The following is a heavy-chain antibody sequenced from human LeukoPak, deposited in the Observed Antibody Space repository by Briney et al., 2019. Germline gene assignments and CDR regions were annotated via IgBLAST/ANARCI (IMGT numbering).Heavy chain of an antibody. D-gene: IGHD6-19*01. Sequence: SETLSLTCSVSGVSISSSGYYWGWIRQPPGKGLEWIGSISFSGGNFYNPSLKSRVTISVDTSKNQFSLKVTSVTAADTAVYYCARLGYTSGWWGQGTLVTVSS. V-gene: IGHV4-39*01. CDR2: ISFSGGN. CDR1: GVSISSSGYY. J-gene: IGHJ4*02. CDR3: ARLGYTSGW.